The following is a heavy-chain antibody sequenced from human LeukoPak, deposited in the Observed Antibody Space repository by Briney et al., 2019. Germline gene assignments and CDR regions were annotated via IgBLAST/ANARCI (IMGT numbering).Heavy chain of an antibody. CDR3: ARGIPVYGVIMIYYSYYMDV. Sequence: PSETLSLTCAVYGGSFSGYYWSWIRQLPGKGLEWIGEINHSGSTNYNPSLKSRVTISVDTSKNQFSLKLNSVTAADTAVYYCARGIPVYGVIMIYYSYYMDVWGKGTTVTVSS. CDR1: GGSFSGYY. CDR2: INHSGST. J-gene: IGHJ6*03. D-gene: IGHD3-3*01. V-gene: IGHV4-34*01.